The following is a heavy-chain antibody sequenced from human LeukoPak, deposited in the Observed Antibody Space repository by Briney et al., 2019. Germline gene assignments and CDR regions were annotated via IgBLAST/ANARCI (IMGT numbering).Heavy chain of an antibody. CDR1: GFTFSGSA. D-gene: IGHD1-1*01. CDR3: TSSVQLERGNWFDP. V-gene: IGHV3-73*01. CDR2: IRSKANSYAT. Sequence: GGSLRLSCAASGFTFSGSAMHWVRQASGKGLEWVGRIRSKANSYATAYAASVKGRFTISRDDSKNTAYLQMNSLKTEDTAVYYRTSSVQLERGNWFDPWGQGTLVTVSS. J-gene: IGHJ5*02.